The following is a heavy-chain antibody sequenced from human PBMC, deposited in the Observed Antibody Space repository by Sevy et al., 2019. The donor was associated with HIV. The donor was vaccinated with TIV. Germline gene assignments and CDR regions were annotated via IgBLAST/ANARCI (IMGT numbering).Heavy chain of an antibody. CDR3: ARKYYDILTGYYRFDP. Sequence: GESLKISCKGSGYSFTSYWIGWVRQMPGKGLEWTGIIYPGDSDTRYSPSFQGQVTISADKSISTAYLQWSSLKASDTAMYYCARKYYDILTGYYRFDPWGQGTLVTVSS. D-gene: IGHD3-9*01. CDR2: IYPGDSDT. CDR1: GYSFTSYW. J-gene: IGHJ5*02. V-gene: IGHV5-51*01.